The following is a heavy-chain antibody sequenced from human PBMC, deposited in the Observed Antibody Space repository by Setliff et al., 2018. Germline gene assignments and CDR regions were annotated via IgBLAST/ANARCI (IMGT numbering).Heavy chain of an antibody. D-gene: IGHD3-22*01. CDR2: VIPLLGVA. J-gene: IGHJ3*02. CDR3: ARRIKQVVTHAFDI. CDR1: GGTFSSYA. Sequence: SVKVSCKASGGTFSSYAISWVRQAPGQGLEWMGGVIPLLGVAINAQRFQGRVTITADESTSTAYLELSSLRSEDTAVYYCARRIKQVVTHAFDIWGQGTVVTVSS. V-gene: IGHV1-69*10.